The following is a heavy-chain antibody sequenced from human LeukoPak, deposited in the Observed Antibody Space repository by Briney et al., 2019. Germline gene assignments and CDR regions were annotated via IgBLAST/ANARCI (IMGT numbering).Heavy chain of an antibody. V-gene: IGHV3-23*01. Sequence: GGSLRLSCAASGFAFSSYAMNWVRQAPGKGLEWVSAINGNGGSTYYADSVKGRFTISRDNSKNTLYLQMNSLRAEDTAVYYCARGGGRGDYNERYYFDYWGQGTLVTVSS. J-gene: IGHJ4*02. CDR3: ARGGGRGDYNERYYFDY. D-gene: IGHD3-22*01. CDR1: GFAFSSYA. CDR2: INGNGGST.